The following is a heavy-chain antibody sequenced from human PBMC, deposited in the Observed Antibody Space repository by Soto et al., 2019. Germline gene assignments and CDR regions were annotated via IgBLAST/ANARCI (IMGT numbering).Heavy chain of an antibody. CDR3: ARRYYGSGSYYNNYGMDV. CDR1: GYTFTSYA. V-gene: IGHV1-3*01. Sequence: QVKLVQSGAEVKKPGASVKVSCKASGYTFTSYAMHWVRQAPGQRLEWMGWINAGNGNTKYSQKFQGRVTITRDTSASTAYMELSSLRSEDTAVYYCARRYYGSGSYYNNYGMDVWGQGTTVTVSS. D-gene: IGHD3-10*01. CDR2: INAGNGNT. J-gene: IGHJ6*02.